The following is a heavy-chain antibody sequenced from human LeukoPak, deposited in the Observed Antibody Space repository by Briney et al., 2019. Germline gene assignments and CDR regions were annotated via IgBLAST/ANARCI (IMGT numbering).Heavy chain of an antibody. J-gene: IGHJ6*02. Sequence: GGSLRLSCAASGFTFSSYAMSWVRQAPGKGLEWVSYISSSGSTIYYADSVKGRFTISRDNAKNSLYLQMNSLRAEDTAVYYCARVGWLASYYYYYGMDVWGQGTTVTVSS. V-gene: IGHV3-48*04. CDR3: ARVGWLASYYYYYGMDV. D-gene: IGHD6-19*01. CDR1: GFTFSSYA. CDR2: ISSSGSTI.